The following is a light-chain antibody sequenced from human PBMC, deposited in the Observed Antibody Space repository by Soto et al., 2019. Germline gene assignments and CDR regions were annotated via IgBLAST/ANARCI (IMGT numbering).Light chain of an antibody. CDR3: QHYRSYPWT. CDR1: QSVSSW. CDR2: KTS. J-gene: IGKJ1*01. V-gene: IGKV1-5*03. Sequence: DIQMTQSPATLSSSVGDRVIISCRASQSVSSWLAWYQQKPGKAPTLLIYKTSNLASGIPSRFSGSGSGTEFPLTISSLQPDDFATYYCQHYRSYPWTFGQGPKVDIK.